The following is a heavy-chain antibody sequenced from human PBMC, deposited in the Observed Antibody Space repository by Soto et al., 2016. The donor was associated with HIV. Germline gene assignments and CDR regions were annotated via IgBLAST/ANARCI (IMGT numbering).Heavy chain of an antibody. CDR3: ARLGVTVMEVAPYAGMDV. D-gene: IGHD3-22*01. J-gene: IGHJ6*02. Sequence: QVQLVQSGAEVKKPGASVKVSCKASGYTFTGYYIHWVRQAPGQGLEWMGWINPHTGDTNCSQKFQGRVTMTRDTSITTAYMDLSSLSSDDTAVYFCARLGVTVMEVAPYAGMDVWGQGTTVAVSS. CDR1: GYTFTGYY. V-gene: IGHV1-2*02. CDR2: INPHTGDT.